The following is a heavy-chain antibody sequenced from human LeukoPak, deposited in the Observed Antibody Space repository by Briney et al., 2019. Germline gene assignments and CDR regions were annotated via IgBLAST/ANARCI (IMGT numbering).Heavy chain of an antibody. Sequence: SETLSLTCTVSGNSFGDYYWSWIRQPAGKGLEWIGRIYTSGSTNYNPSLKSRVTMSVDTSKNQFSLKLSSVTAADTAVYYCARGITMVSNYYYYMDVWGKGTTVTISS. CDR3: ARGITMVSNYYYYMDV. CDR1: GNSFGDYY. D-gene: IGHD3-10*01. J-gene: IGHJ6*03. CDR2: IYTSGST. V-gene: IGHV4-4*07.